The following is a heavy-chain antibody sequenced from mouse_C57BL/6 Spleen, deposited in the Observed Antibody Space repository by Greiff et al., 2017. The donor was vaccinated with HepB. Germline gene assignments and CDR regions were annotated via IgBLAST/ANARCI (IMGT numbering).Heavy chain of an antibody. V-gene: IGHV1-42*01. J-gene: IGHJ2*01. CDR2: INPSTGGT. CDR3: ARKGLNWDDY. D-gene: IGHD4-1*01. Sequence: EVQLQQSGPELVKPGASVKISCKASGYSFTGYYMNWVKQSPEKSLEWIGEINPSTGGTTYNQKFKAKATLTVDKSSSTAYMQLKSLTSEDSAVYYCARKGLNWDDYWGQGTTLTVSS. CDR1: GYSFTGYY.